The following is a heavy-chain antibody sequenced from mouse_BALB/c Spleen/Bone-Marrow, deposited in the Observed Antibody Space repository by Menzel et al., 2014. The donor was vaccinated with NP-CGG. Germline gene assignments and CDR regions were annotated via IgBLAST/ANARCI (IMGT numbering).Heavy chain of an antibody. CDR1: GYTFTSYC. CDR2: IYPSDSYT. D-gene: IGHD4-1*01. CDR3: TRSGTLGAMDY. V-gene: IGHV1-69*02. J-gene: IGHJ4*01. Sequence: QVQLQQSGAELVRPGASVKLSCKASGYTFTSYCINWVKQRPGQGLEWIGNIYPSDSYTNYNQKFKDKATLTVDKSSSTAYMQLSSPTSEDSAVYYCTRSGTLGAMDYWGQGTSVTVSS.